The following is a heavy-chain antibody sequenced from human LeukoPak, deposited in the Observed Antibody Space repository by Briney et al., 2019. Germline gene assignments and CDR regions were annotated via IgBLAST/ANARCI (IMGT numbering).Heavy chain of an antibody. D-gene: IGHD3-3*01. V-gene: IGHV1-69*04. CDR2: IIPILGIA. CDR3: ARGYDFWSGSLGYFDY. Sequence: SVKVSCKASGGTFSSYAISWVRQAPGQGLEWMGRIIPILGIANYAQKFQGRVTITADKSTSTAYMELSSLRSEDTAVYYCARGYDFWSGSLGYFDYWGQGTLVTVSS. J-gene: IGHJ4*02. CDR1: GGTFSSYA.